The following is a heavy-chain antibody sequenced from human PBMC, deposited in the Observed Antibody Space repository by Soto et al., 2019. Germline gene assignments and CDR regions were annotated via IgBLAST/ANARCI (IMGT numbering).Heavy chain of an antibody. CDR3: LKDVMPGGADC. CDR1: GFTSDDYA. CDR2: IYRNSNRI. D-gene: IGHD3-16*01. Sequence: EVKLVESGGGLVQPGRSLRLSCVASGFTSDDYAMHWVRQAPGKGLEWVAGIYRNSNRIDYGDSVKGRFTISRDNAEKSLYLQMNSLRPEDTAMYFCLKDVMPGGADCWGQGTLVTVSS. J-gene: IGHJ4*02. V-gene: IGHV3-9*02.